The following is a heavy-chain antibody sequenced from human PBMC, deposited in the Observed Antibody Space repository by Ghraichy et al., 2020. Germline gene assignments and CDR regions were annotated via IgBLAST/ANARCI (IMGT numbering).Heavy chain of an antibody. V-gene: IGHV4-59*08. D-gene: IGHD3-10*01. Sequence: SETLSLTCTVSGGSISSYYWSWIRQPPGKGLEWIGYIYYNGSPSYNPSLKSRVTMSVDTPMNQFSLKLSSVTAADTAVYYCARHHSRGALFDPWGQGTLVTVSS. J-gene: IGHJ5*02. CDR1: GGSISSYY. CDR2: IYYNGSP. CDR3: ARHHSRGALFDP.